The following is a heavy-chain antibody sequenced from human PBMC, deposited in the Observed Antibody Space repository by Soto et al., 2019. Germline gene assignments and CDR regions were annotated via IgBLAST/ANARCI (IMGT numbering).Heavy chain of an antibody. Sequence: QLQLQESGPGLVKPSETLSLTCTVSGGSISSGSYYWGWIRQPPGKGLEWIGSIYYSGSTYYNPSLKSRVTMSVDTSKNQFSLSRSAVTAADTAVYYWARQKYYDVLSGYSKNWFDPWGQGTLVTVSS. CDR1: GGSISSGSYY. J-gene: IGHJ5*02. CDR2: IYYSGST. V-gene: IGHV4-39*01. CDR3: ARQKYYDVLSGYSKNWFDP. D-gene: IGHD3-3*01.